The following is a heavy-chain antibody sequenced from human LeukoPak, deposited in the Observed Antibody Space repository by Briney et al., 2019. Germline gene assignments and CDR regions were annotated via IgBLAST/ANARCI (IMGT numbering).Heavy chain of an antibody. CDR1: GFTFSSYE. Sequence: GGSLRLSCAASGFTFSSYEMNWVRQAPGKGLEWVSYISSSGSTIYYADSVKGRFTISRDNAKNSLYLQMNSLRAEDTAVYYCAKARSGNYYDSPTDYWGQGTLATVSS. J-gene: IGHJ4*02. CDR2: ISSSGSTI. D-gene: IGHD3-22*01. CDR3: AKARSGNYYDSPTDY. V-gene: IGHV3-48*03.